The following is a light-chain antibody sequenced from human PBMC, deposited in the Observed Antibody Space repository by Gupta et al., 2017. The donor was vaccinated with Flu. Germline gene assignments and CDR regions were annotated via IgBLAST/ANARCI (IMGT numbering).Light chain of an antibody. CDR3: QQRSNWPPVT. CDR2: YAS. Sequence: GFTKSPDTMTFTTVERATLSCRASQSVSSYLAWYQQKPGQAPRLLIYYASNRATGIPARFSGSGSGTDFTLTISSLEPEDFAVYYCQQRSNWPPVTFGQGTRLEIK. V-gene: IGKV3-11*01. CDR1: QSVSSY. J-gene: IGKJ5*01.